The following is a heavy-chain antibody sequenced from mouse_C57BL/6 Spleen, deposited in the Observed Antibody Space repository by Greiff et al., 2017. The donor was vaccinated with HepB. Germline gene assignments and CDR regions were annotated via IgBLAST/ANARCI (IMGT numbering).Heavy chain of an antibody. CDR1: GYTFTDYN. CDR2: INPNNGGT. V-gene: IGHV1-22*01. Sequence: VQLQQSGPELVKPGASVKMSCKASGYTFTDYNMHWVKQSHGKSLAWIGYINPNNGGTSYNQKFKGKATLTVNKSSSTAYMELRSLTSEDSAVYYCARKGAGTRSYFDYWGQGTTLTVSS. D-gene: IGHD4-1*01. J-gene: IGHJ2*01. CDR3: ARKGAGTRSYFDY.